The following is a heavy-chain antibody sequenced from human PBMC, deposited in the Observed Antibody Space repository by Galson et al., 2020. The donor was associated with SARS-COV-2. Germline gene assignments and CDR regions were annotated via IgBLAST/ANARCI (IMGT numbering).Heavy chain of an antibody. Sequence: GGSLRLSCAASGFTFSSYSMNWVRQDPGKGLEWLSYISSSSSTIYYVDSVEGRFTISRDNAKNSLYLQMNSLRDADPAVYYCARDRVYCSRSTCYSNGFYYCMDVWGQGTTVTVSS. CDR2: ISSSSSTI. CDR3: ARDRVYCSRSTCYSNGFYYCMDV. D-gene: IGHD2-2*01. J-gene: IGHJ6*02. CDR1: GFTFSSYS. V-gene: IGHV3-48*02.